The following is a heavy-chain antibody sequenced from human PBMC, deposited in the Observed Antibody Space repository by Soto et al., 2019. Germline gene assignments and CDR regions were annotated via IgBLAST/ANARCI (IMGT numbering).Heavy chain of an antibody. V-gene: IGHV3-30*18. J-gene: IGHJ4*02. Sequence: GGSLRLSCAASGFTFSSYGMHWVRQAPGKGLEWVAVISYDGSNKYYADSVKGRSTISRDNSKNTLYLQMNSLRAEDTAVYYCAKDPSANGYFDYWGQGTLVTVSS. CDR3: AKDPSANGYFDY. CDR2: ISYDGSNK. D-gene: IGHD2-8*01. CDR1: GFTFSSYG.